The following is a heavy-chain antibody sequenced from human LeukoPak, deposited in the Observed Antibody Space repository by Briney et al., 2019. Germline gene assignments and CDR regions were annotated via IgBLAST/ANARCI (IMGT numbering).Heavy chain of an antibody. CDR2: ISSSAYTK. D-gene: IGHD5-24*01. J-gene: IGHJ4*02. CDR1: GFTFSDYY. Sequence: PGGSLRLSCAASGFTFSDYYMSWLRQAPGKGLEWVSYISSSAYTKYFADSVKGRFTISRDNAKNSLYLQLNSLRAEDTAVYYCARGRGDVMTTIHYFDYWGQGTLVTVSS. V-gene: IGHV3-11*01. CDR3: ARGRGDVMTTIHYFDY.